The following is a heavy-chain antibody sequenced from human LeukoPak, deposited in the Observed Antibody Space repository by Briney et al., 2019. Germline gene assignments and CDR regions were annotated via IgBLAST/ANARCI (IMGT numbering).Heavy chain of an antibody. CDR3: ARRMTSWYIFNY. CDR1: GDSISNFY. J-gene: IGHJ1*01. V-gene: IGHV4-59*12. CDR2: IYYSGST. Sequence: SSETLSLTCAVSGDSISNFYWSWIRQPPGKGLEWIGYIYYSGSTNYNPSLKSRVTISVDTSKNQFSLKLNSVTAADTAVYYCARRMTSWYIFNYWGQGTLVTVSS. D-gene: IGHD2-2*02.